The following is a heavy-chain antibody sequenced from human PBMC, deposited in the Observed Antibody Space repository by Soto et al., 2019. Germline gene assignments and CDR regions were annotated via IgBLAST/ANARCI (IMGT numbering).Heavy chain of an antibody. CDR2: ISGSGGST. CDR1: GFTFSSYA. V-gene: IGHV3-23*01. D-gene: IGHD4-17*01. Sequence: VQLLESGGGLVQPGGSLRLSCAASGFTFSSYAMSWVRQAPGKGLEWVSAISGSGGSTYYADSVKGRFTISRDNSKNTLYLQMNSLRAEDTAVYYCARGDRTVTTSFYYFDYWGQGTLVTVSS. J-gene: IGHJ4*02. CDR3: ARGDRTVTTSFYYFDY.